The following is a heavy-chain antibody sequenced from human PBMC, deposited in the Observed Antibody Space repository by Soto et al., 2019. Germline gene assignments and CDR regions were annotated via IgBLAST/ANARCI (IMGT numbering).Heavy chain of an antibody. V-gene: IGHV3-21*01. CDR2: ISSSSSYI. J-gene: IGHJ6*02. CDR1: GFTFSSYS. D-gene: IGHD6-6*01. CDR3: AKGLPPSFYGMDV. Sequence: PGGSLRLSCAASGFTFSSYSMNWVRQAPGKGLEWVSSISSSSSYIYYADSVKGRFTISRDNAKNSLYLQMNSLRAEDTAVYYCAKGLPPSFYGMDVWGQGTTVTVSS.